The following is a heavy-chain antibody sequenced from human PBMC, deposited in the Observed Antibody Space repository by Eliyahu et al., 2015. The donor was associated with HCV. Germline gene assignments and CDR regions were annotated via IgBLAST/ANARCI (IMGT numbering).Heavy chain of an antibody. CDR1: GFTFSRYG. CDR2: IRFDGSNK. J-gene: IGHJ6*02. CDR3: VKDNHSNYVPYDLDV. D-gene: IGHD4-11*01. V-gene: IGHV3-30*02. Sequence: QVQLVESGGGVEQPGGSLRLSCTAXGFTFSRYGMHWVRQAPGKGLEWVAFIRFDGSNKYYGDSVKGRFTISRDNSNNTLYVEMNSLRAEDTAVYYCVKDNHSNYVPYDLDVWGQGTTVTVSS.